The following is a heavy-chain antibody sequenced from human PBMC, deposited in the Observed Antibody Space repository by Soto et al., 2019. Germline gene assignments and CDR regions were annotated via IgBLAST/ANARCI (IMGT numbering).Heavy chain of an antibody. CDR2: ISSNTSTL. J-gene: IGHJ5*02. CDR3: ARVIWSGHLTSDL. Sequence: EVQVVESGGGLVQPGGSLRLSCAAFGFTFSSNRMNWVRQGPGKGLDWISYISSNTSTLYADSVKGRFTISRDNAKNSLYLQMNSLRDEDTAVYYCARVIWSGHLTSDLWGQGTLVTVSS. V-gene: IGHV3-48*02. D-gene: IGHD3-3*01. CDR1: GFTFSSNR.